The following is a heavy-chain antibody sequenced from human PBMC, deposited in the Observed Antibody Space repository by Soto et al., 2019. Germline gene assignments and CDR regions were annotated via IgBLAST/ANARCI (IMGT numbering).Heavy chain of an antibody. D-gene: IGHD1-1*01. Sequence: ASVKVSCKASGYTFSDYYIHWVRQSPGQGLEWMGWINPNSGGTQYAPKFHAGVSMTRDTSITTAYMQLSRLRSGDTAVYYCAREPATAKPEGVDFWGQGTQVTVSS. CDR2: INPNSGGT. CDR1: GYTFSDYY. CDR3: AREPATAKPEGVDF. J-gene: IGHJ4*02. V-gene: IGHV1-2*02.